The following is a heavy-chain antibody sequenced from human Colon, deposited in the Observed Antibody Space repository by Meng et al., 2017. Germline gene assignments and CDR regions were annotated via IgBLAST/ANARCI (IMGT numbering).Heavy chain of an antibody. CDR2: FFHTGRT. D-gene: IGHD3/OR15-3a*01. CDR1: CGSISSNW. CDR3: ARHISILGQRGFDY. V-gene: IGHV4-4*02. Sequence: HVPLRGAGPGLVKPSGPLSLTCAVSCGSISSNWWSWVRQPPGKGLEWIGEFFHTGRTNYDPSLKSRVTISVDKSNNQFSLKLTSVTAADTAVYYCARHISILGQRGFDYWGQGTLVTASS. J-gene: IGHJ4*02.